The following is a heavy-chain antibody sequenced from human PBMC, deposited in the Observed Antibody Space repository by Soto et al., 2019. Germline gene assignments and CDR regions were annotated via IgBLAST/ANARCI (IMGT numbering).Heavy chain of an antibody. Sequence: SETLSLTCTVSGGSISSGGYYWSWIRQHPGKGLEWVGYSYYTGSSYYNPSLKSRVTISVDASKNQLSLRLASVTAADTAVYYCARDLRGYSRYDYLDYWGQGIPVTVS. J-gene: IGHJ4*02. D-gene: IGHD5-12*01. CDR2: SYYTGSS. V-gene: IGHV4-31*03. CDR1: GGSISSGGYY. CDR3: ARDLRGYSRYDYLDY.